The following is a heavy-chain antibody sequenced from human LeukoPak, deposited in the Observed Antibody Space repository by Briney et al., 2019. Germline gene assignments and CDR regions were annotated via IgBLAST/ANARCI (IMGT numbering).Heavy chain of an antibody. CDR1: GFTFNNYY. Sequence: GGSLRLSCAASGFTFNNYYMSWVRQAPGKGLEWVANINQGGSEKYYVDSVKGRFTISRDNAKNSLYLQMNSLRAEDTALYYCAKDTWQFAPDYYYYMDVWGKGTTVTVSS. CDR2: INQGGSEK. D-gene: IGHD2-21*01. J-gene: IGHJ6*03. V-gene: IGHV3-7*03. CDR3: AKDTWQFAPDYYYYMDV.